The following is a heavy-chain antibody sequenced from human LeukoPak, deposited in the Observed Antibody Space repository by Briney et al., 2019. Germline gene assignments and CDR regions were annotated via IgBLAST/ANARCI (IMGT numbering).Heavy chain of an antibody. CDR3: ATALNAELLGNP. J-gene: IGHJ5*02. CDR2: ISSSGSTI. Sequence: GGSLRLSCAASGFTFRFYEMNWVRQAPGKGLEWVSYISSSGSTIYYADSVKGRFTISRDNAKNSLYLQMNSLRAEDTAVYYCATALNAELLGNPWGQGTLVTVSS. CDR1: GFTFRFYE. V-gene: IGHV3-48*03. D-gene: IGHD3-10*01.